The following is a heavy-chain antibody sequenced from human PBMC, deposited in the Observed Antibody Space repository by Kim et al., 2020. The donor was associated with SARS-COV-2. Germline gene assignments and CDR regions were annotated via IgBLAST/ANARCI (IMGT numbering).Heavy chain of an antibody. Sequence: GESLKISCHASAYSFTNDYIAWVRQVPGKGLEWVARIHPNDSYINFGPSFQGHVTVSVDKAVNTVFLHCGSLRSSDTAIYYCSKLPRPCNWFNWYFDLRG. J-gene: IGHJ2*01. CDR2: IHPNDSYI. CDR1: AYSFTNDY. V-gene: IGHV5-10-1*01. D-gene: IGHD1-1*01. CDR3: SKLPRPCNWFNWYFDL.